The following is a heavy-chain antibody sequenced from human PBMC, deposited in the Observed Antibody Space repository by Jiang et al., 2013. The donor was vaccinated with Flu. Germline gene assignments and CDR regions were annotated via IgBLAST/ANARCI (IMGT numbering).Heavy chain of an antibody. V-gene: IGHV3-30*18. D-gene: IGHD2-21*02. CDR2: ISYDGSNK. CDR1: GFTFSSYG. CDR3: AKVVRAVVTATGAFDI. Sequence: VQLVESGGGVVQPGRSLRLSCAASGFTFSSYGMHWVRQAPGKGLEWVAVISYDGSNKYYADSVKGRFTISRDNSKNTLYLQMNSLRAEDTAVYYCAKVVRAVVTATGAFDIWGQGTMVTVSS. J-gene: IGHJ3*02.